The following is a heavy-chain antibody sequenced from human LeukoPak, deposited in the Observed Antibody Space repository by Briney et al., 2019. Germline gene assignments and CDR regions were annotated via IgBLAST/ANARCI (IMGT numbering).Heavy chain of an antibody. CDR2: VFDSGGT. CDR3: ARGYSSSGNYFAY. Sequence: SETLSLTCTFSGGSISHYWWSWIRQPPGKGLEWIGYVFDSGGTNYNPSLKSRVTISVDTSKKQFSLKLSSVTAADTAVYYCARGYSSSGNYFAYWGQGTLVTVSS. D-gene: IGHD6-13*01. CDR1: GGSISHYW. V-gene: IGHV4-59*01. J-gene: IGHJ4*02.